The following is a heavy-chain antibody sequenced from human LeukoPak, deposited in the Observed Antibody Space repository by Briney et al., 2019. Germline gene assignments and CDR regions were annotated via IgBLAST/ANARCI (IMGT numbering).Heavy chain of an antibody. CDR1: GYTFTGYY. CDR3: ATSAGDYRAGHYYYMGV. J-gene: IGHJ6*03. V-gene: IGHV1-2*02. CDR2: INPNTAGT. Sequence: ASVKVSCKASGYTFTGYYFHWVRQAPGQGLEWTGWINPNTAGTNYAQKFLGGVTLTWDTSISTAYMELNRLTSDDTAVYYCATSAGDYRAGHYYYMGVWGKGTSVTVSS. D-gene: IGHD4-11*01.